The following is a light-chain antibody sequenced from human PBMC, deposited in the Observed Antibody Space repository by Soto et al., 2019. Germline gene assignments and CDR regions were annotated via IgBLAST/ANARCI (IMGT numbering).Light chain of an antibody. CDR3: QQYGGSPPYT. V-gene: IGKV3-20*01. J-gene: IGKJ2*01. CDR2: GAS. CDR1: QSVSRTY. Sequence: EIVLTQSPGTLSLSPGERATLSCRASQSVSRTYLAWYQHKPGQAPRLLIYGASSRATGIPDRFSGSGSGTHFTLTISRLEPEDFALYYCQQYGGSPPYTFGQGTKLEIK.